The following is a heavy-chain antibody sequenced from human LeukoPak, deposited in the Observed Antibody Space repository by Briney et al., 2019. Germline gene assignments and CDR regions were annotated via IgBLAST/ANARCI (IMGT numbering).Heavy chain of an antibody. CDR1: GFTVSSSY. Sequence: GGSLRLSCAASGFTVSSSYMTWVRQAPGKGLEWVSVIRSGGSTVYADTVKGRFTISRDNSKNTLYLQLNSLRAEDTAVYYCAREGSGRTAYNDGLDVWGQGTMVTVSS. J-gene: IGHJ3*01. V-gene: IGHV3-53*01. D-gene: IGHD3-10*01. CDR2: IRSGGST. CDR3: AREGSGRTAYNDGLDV.